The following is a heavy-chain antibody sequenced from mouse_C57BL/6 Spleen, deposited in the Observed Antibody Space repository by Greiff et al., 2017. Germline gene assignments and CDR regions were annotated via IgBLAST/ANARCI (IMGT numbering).Heavy chain of an antibody. CDR1: GYAFSSYW. V-gene: IGHV1-80*01. CDR2: IYPGDGDT. J-gene: IGHJ4*01. D-gene: IGHD2-1*01. CDR3: ARNGNYVGDAMDY. Sequence: QVQLLQSGAELVKPGASVKISCKASGYAFSSYWMNWVKQRPGKGLEWIGQIYPGDGDTTYNGKFKGKATLTADKSTSTAYMQLSSLTYEDAAVYFWARNGNYVGDAMDYWGQGTSVTVSS.